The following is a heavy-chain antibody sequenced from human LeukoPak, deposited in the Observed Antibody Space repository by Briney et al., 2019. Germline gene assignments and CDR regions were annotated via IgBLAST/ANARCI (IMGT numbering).Heavy chain of an antibody. CDR3: ASHSNYDLHFDY. J-gene: IGHJ4*02. D-gene: IGHD4-11*01. V-gene: IGHV4-38-2*02. CDR2: SYHSGNT. CDR1: AYSISSTDY. Sequence: SETLSLTCTISAYSISSTDYWGWIRQRPGKGLEWIGISYHSGNTYYNPSLKSRVTISVDTSKNQFSLKLSSVTAADTAVYYCASHSNYDLHFDYWGQGTLVTVSS.